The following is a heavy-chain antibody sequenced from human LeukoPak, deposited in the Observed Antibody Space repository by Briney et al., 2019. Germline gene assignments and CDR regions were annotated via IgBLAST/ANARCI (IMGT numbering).Heavy chain of an antibody. CDR3: ARASCYGSLCYFDF. Sequence: PSETLSPTCSVSGGSISNYYWSWIRQPPGKGLEWIGYIYYSGSTKYNPSLNSRVSISIDTSKNQFSLKLNSVTAADTAVYYCARASCYGSLCYFDFWGQGTLVTVSS. V-gene: IGHV4-59*01. CDR1: GGSISNYY. CDR2: IYYSGST. D-gene: IGHD2-2*01. J-gene: IGHJ4*02.